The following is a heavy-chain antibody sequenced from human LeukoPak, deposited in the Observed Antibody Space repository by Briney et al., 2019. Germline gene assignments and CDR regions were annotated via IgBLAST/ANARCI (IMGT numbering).Heavy chain of an antibody. J-gene: IGHJ4*02. D-gene: IGHD2-15*01. V-gene: IGHV3-73*01. CDR3: TRHHCSGGSCPIVY. CDR1: GFTFSGSA. CDR2: IRSKANSYAT. Sequence: GGSLRLSCAASGFTFSGSAMHWVRQASGKGLEWVGRIRSKANSYATAYAASVKGRFTISRDDSKNTAYLQMNSLKTEDTAVYYCTRHHCSGGSCPIVYWGQGTLVTVSS.